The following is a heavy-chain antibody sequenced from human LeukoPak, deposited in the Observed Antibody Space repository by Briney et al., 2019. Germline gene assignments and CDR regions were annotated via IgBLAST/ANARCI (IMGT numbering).Heavy chain of an antibody. D-gene: IGHD6-13*01. Sequence: PGGSLRLSCAASGFTFSSYAMSWVRQAPGKGLEWVSAISGSDGRLFYADSVKGRFTISRDNSKNTLYLQMNSLRAEDTAVYYCARAPPGGSSWYDYYYYMDVWGKGTTVTVSS. CDR3: ARAPPGGSSWYDYYYYMDV. CDR2: ISGSDGRL. J-gene: IGHJ6*03. CDR1: GFTFSSYA. V-gene: IGHV3-23*01.